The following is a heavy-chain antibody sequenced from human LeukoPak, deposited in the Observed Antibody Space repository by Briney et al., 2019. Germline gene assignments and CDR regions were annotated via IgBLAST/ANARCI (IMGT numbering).Heavy chain of an antibody. V-gene: IGHV3-48*03. D-gene: IGHD1-20*01. CDR2: ISSSGSTI. CDR3: AGDENNWSDGPAIDAFDI. CDR1: GFTFSSYE. Sequence: GGSLRLSCAASGFTFSSYEMNWVRQAPGKGLEWVSYISSSGSTIYYADSVKGRFTISRDNAKNSLYLQMNSLRAEDTAVYYCAGDENNWSDGPAIDAFDIWGQGTMVTVSS. J-gene: IGHJ3*02.